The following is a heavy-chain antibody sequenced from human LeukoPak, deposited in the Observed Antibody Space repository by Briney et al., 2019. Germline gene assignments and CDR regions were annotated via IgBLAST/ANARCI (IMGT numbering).Heavy chain of an antibody. CDR3: ARDGMVRGYFDY. CDR2: ISAYNGNT. V-gene: IGHV1-18*04. Sequence: ASVKVSCTASGYTFTGYYMHWVRQAPGQGLEWMGWISAYNGNTNYAQKLQGRVTMTTDTSTSTAYMGLRSLRSDDTAVYYCARDGMVRGYFDYWGQGTLVTVSS. CDR1: GYTFTGYY. J-gene: IGHJ4*02. D-gene: IGHD3-10*01.